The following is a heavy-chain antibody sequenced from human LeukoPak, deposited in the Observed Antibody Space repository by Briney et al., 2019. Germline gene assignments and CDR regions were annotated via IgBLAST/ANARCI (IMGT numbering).Heavy chain of an antibody. Sequence: PGGFLRLSCAASGFSFSNHNMNWVRQAPGKGLEWISSINSRNNYIYYADSVKGRFTISRDNAKESLYLQMDSLRAEDTAIYFCARDKISVIPALDYWGQGTLVIVSS. CDR1: GFSFSNHN. J-gene: IGHJ4*02. CDR2: INSRNNYI. V-gene: IGHV3-21*01. D-gene: IGHD2/OR15-2a*01. CDR3: ARDKISVIPALDY.